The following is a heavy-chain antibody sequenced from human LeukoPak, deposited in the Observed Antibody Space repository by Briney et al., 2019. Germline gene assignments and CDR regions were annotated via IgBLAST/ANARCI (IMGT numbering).Heavy chain of an antibody. Sequence: ASVKVSCKASGYTFTGYYMHWVRQAPGQGLEWMGWINPNSGGTNYAQKFQGRVTMTRDTSISTAYMELSRLRSDDTAVYYCARDPWYCSGGSCYQNWFDPWGQGTLVTVSS. V-gene: IGHV1-2*02. CDR3: ARDPWYCSGGSCYQNWFDP. CDR2: INPNSGGT. D-gene: IGHD2-15*01. J-gene: IGHJ5*02. CDR1: GYTFTGYY.